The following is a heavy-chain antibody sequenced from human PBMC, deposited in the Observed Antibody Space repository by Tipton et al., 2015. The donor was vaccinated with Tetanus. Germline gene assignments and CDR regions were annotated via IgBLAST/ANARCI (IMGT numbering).Heavy chain of an antibody. J-gene: IGHJ4*02. Sequence: RSLRLSCSVSGGSISGSSYYWSWIRQPPGKALEWLGYIYYTGNTYYNPSLKSRLTISLDTSKNHFSLRLTSLSAADTAVYFCARRGGGSTFDHWGQGTLVTVSS. CDR1: GGSISGSSYY. CDR3: ARRGGGSTFDH. D-gene: IGHD1-26*01. V-gene: IGHV4-31*02. CDR2: IYYTGNT.